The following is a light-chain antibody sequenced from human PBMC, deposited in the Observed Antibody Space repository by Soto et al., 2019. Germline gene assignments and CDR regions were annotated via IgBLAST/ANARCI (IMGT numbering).Light chain of an antibody. V-gene: IGKV1-6*02. Sequence: AIQMTQSPSSLSASFVDRVTITCRASQDIRNELGWYQQKPGKAPRLLIYAASTLQSGVPSRFSGSGSGADFTLTISRLQPEDFASYYCLQDYSYPRTFGPGTKVDIK. J-gene: IGKJ1*01. CDR1: QDIRNE. CDR2: AAS. CDR3: LQDYSYPRT.